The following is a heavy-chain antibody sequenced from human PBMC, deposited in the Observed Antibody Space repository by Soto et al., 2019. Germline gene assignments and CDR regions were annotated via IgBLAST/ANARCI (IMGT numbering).Heavy chain of an antibody. V-gene: IGHV1-46*03. J-gene: IGHJ4*02. CDR3: TRGLYRYYSDS. Sequence: GASVKVSCKASGYTFTSYFMHWVRQAPGQGLEWMGIINPSSGDTSYAQKFQGRVTMTRDTSTSAVYMELSSLRSEDTAVYYCTRGLYRYYSDSLGEGTLVTVSS. CDR1: GYTFTSYF. CDR2: INPSSGDT. D-gene: IGHD3-16*02.